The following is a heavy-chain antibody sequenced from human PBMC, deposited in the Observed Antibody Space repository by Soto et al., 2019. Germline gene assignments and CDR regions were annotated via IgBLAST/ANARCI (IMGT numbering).Heavy chain of an antibody. J-gene: IGHJ2*01. V-gene: IGHV1-2*04. CDR1: GYTFTGYY. D-gene: IGHD1-1*01. CDR3: GRGGLGVQLERGWYFDL. Sequence: ASVKVSCKASGYTFTGYYMHWVRQAPGQGLEWMGWINPNSGGTNYAQKFQGWVTMTRDTSISTANMELSRVRSDDTAVYYCGRGGLGVQLERGWYFDLWGRGTLVTVSS. CDR2: INPNSGGT.